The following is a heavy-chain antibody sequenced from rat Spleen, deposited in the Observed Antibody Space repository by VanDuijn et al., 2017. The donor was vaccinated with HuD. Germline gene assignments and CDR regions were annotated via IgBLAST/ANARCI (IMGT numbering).Heavy chain of an antibody. CDR2: ISTGGGNT. CDR3: ARRSYTYWYFDF. Sequence: EVQLVESGGGLVQPGRSMKLSCAASGFTFSNYYMAWVRQAPTKGLEWVASISTGGGNTYYGDSVKGRFTISRDNAKSTLYLQMNSLRSEDTATYYCARRSYTYWYFDFWGPGTMVTVSS. CDR1: GFTFSNYY. D-gene: IGHD1-2*01. J-gene: IGHJ1*01. V-gene: IGHV5-25*01.